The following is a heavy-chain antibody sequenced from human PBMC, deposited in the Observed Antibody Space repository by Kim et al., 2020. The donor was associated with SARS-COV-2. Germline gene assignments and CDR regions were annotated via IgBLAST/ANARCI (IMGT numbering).Heavy chain of an antibody. CDR3: ARVTLYGDRNWFDP. Sequence: SETLSLTCAVYGGSFSGYYWSWIRQPPGKGLEWIGEINHSGSTNYNPSLKSRVTISVDTSKNQFSLKLSSVTAADTAVYYCARVTLYGDRNWFDPWGQGTLVTVSS. CDR1: GGSFSGYY. J-gene: IGHJ5*02. V-gene: IGHV4-34*01. CDR2: INHSGST. D-gene: IGHD4-17*01.